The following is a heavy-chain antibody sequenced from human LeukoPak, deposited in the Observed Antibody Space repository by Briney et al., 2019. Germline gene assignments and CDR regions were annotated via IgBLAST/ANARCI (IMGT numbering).Heavy chain of an antibody. CDR3: AKDKGTMFQNYYGMDV. Sequence: PGRSLRLSCAASGFTFSSYDMHWVRQAPGKGLEWVAVISYDGSNKYYADSVKGRFTISRDNSKNTLYLQMNSLRAEDTAVYYCAKDKGTMFQNYYGMDVWGQGTTVTVSS. V-gene: IGHV3-30*18. J-gene: IGHJ6*02. D-gene: IGHD3-10*02. CDR1: GFTFSSYD. CDR2: ISYDGSNK.